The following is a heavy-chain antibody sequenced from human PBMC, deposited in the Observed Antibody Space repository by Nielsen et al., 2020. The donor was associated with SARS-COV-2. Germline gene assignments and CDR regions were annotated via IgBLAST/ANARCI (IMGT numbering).Heavy chain of an antibody. V-gene: IGHV3-30*18. CDR1: GFTFSSYG. D-gene: IGHD3-22*01. CDR2: ISYDGSNK. J-gene: IGHJ4*02. Sequence: GGSLRLSCAASGFTFSSYGMHWVRQAPGKGLEWVAVISYDGSNKYYADSVKGRFTISRDNSKNTLYLQMNSLRAEDTAVYYCAKVVHYYDSSGYHIDYWGQGTLVTVSS. CDR3: AKVVHYYDSSGYHIDY.